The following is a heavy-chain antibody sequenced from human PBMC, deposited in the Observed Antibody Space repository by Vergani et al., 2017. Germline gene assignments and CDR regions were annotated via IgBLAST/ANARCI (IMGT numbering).Heavy chain of an antibody. CDR1: GFTFSHYS. J-gene: IGHJ4*02. Sequence: EVDLVESGGGLAQPGGSLRLSCEASGFTFSHYSMNWVRQAPGKGLEWVSSVSGSSATPYYADSVKGRFIISRDNSKNTLHLQMNSLRADDTAVYYCTKGSRGYTGYFFDYWGQGTLATVSS. V-gene: IGHV3-23*04. D-gene: IGHD5-12*01. CDR2: VSGSSATP. CDR3: TKGSRGYTGYFFDY.